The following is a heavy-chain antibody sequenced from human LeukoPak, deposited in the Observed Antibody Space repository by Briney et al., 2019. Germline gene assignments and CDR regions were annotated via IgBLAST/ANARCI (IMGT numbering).Heavy chain of an antibody. CDR3: ARAPPYDFTVFDP. V-gene: IGHV1-2*02. CDR1: GYTFTGYY. Sequence: ASVKVSCKASGYTFTGYYMHWVRQAPGQGLEWMGWINPNSGGTNYAQKFQGRVTMTRDTSISTAYMELSSLRSEDMAVYYCARAPPYDFTVFDPWGQGTLVTVSS. J-gene: IGHJ5*02. D-gene: IGHD3-3*01. CDR2: INPNSGGT.